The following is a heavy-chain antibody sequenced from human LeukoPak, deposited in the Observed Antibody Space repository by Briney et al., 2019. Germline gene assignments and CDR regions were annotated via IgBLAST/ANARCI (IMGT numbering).Heavy chain of an antibody. D-gene: IGHD2-15*01. CDR3: ATRGVPYCSGGSCSGTYYSHMDV. Sequence: ASVKVSCKVSGYTLTELSMHWVRQAPGKGREWMGGFDPEDGETIYAQKLQGRVTMSEDTSKDTSSLELSTLRAEDTAVYYCATRGVPYCSGGSCSGTYYSHMDVWGKGNTVTVSS. J-gene: IGHJ6*03. CDR2: FDPEDGET. CDR1: GYTLTELS. V-gene: IGHV1-24*01.